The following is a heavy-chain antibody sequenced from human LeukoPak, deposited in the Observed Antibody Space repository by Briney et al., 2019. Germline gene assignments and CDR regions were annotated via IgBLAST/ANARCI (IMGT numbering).Heavy chain of an antibody. CDR3: AREPYSSSSLGP. CDR2: ISSSGSTI. D-gene: IGHD6-13*01. Sequence: GGSLRLSCAASGFTFGSYEMNWVRQAPGKGLEWVSYISSSGSTIYYADSVKGRFTISRDNAKNSLYLQMNSLRAEDTAVYYCAREPYSSSSLGPWGQGTLVTVSS. CDR1: GFTFGSYE. V-gene: IGHV3-48*03. J-gene: IGHJ5*02.